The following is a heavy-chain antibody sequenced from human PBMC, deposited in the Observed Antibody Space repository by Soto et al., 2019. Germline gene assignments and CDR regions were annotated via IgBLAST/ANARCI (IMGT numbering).Heavy chain of an antibody. Sequence: SQTLSLTCAISGDSVSSNSAALHWIRQSPSRGLEWLGRTYYRSKWYNYYAVSVKSRITXTQDTSKNQFALQLTSAPPEATAVYYCAGEQATRPRFGIGYYYYYGMDVWGRGTTVTVSS. CDR3: AGEQATRPRFGIGYYYYYGMDV. D-gene: IGHD6-6*01. J-gene: IGHJ6*02. CDR1: GDSVSSNSAA. CDR2: TYYRSKWYN. V-gene: IGHV6-1*01.